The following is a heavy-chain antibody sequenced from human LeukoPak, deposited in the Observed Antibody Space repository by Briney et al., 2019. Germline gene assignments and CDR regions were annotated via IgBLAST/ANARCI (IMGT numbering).Heavy chain of an antibody. CDR2: IKSRTDGATT. CDR3: STGRGYSYGYTWFDY. Sequence: KSGGSLRPSCAASGFTFNDAWMNWVRQAPGKGLEWVGRIKSRTDGATTDYAAPVKGRFTISRDDSKNTLYLQMDSLKTEDTAVYYCSTGRGYSYGYTWFDYWGQGTLVTVSS. D-gene: IGHD5-18*01. J-gene: IGHJ4*02. V-gene: IGHV3-15*07. CDR1: GFTFNDAW.